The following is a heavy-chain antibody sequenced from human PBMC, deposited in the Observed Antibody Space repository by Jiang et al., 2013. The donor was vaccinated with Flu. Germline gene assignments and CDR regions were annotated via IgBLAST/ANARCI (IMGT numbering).Heavy chain of an antibody. CDR3: AGGPGWLTEY. Sequence: SISTHYWSWIRQPHGRDWSGLGISITVGAPTTTPPSKSRVTISLDTSKNQFSLKMNSVTAADTAIYYCAGGPGWLTEYWGQGTLVTVSS. CDR1: SISTHY. V-gene: IGHV4-59*11. D-gene: IGHD3-22*01. CDR2: SITVGAP. J-gene: IGHJ4*02.